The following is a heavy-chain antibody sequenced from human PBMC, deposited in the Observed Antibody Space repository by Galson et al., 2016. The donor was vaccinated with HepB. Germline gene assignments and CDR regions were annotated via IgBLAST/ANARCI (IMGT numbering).Heavy chain of an antibody. CDR1: GFIVSSNA. J-gene: IGHJ2*01. CDR2: LYSGVST. D-gene: IGHD3-3*01. Sequence: SLRLSCAASGFIVSSNAMSWVRQAPGKGLEWVSVLYSGVSTYYADSVKGRFTISRDNSKNTLYLQMNSLRAEDTAVYYCASLRFKGFDLWGRGTLVTVSS. CDR3: ASLRFKGFDL. V-gene: IGHV3-53*01.